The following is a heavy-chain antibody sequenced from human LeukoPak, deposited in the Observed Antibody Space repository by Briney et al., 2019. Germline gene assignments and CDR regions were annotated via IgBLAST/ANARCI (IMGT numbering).Heavy chain of an antibody. CDR1: GFTFSSYS. CDR3: ASITRDYDSSGYPIDY. CDR2: ISSSSSYI. J-gene: IGHJ4*02. D-gene: IGHD3-22*01. V-gene: IGHV3-21*01. Sequence: PGGSLRLSCAASGFTFSSYSMDWVRQAPGQGLEWVSSISSSSSYIYYADSVKGRFTISRDNAKNSLYLQMNSLRAEDTAVYYCASITRDYDSSGYPIDYWGQGTLVTASS.